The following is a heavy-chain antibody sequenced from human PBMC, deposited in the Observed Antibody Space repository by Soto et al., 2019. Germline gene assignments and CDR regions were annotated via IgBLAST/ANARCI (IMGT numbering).Heavy chain of an antibody. CDR3: AKVTVPTIRLGFDH. D-gene: IGHD4-17*01. CDR1: GFTFSSLT. V-gene: IGHV3-23*01. Sequence: EVQLLESGGYLVQPGGSLRLSCAASGFTFSSLTMSWVRQAPGKGLEWVSAITTNGGSTYYADSVRGRFTISRDNSKDTLYLHLTSLRAEDTAVYYCAKVTVPTIRLGFDHWGQGTLVTVSS. J-gene: IGHJ4*02. CDR2: ITTNGGST.